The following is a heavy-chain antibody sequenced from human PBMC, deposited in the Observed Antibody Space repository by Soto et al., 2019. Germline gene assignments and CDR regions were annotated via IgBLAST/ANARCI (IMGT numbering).Heavy chain of an antibody. J-gene: IGHJ5*02. D-gene: IGHD3-3*01. CDR2: IYSSGGT. Sequence: SETLSLTCTVSGGAISGYYWTWIRQSAGKGLEWIGRIYSSGGTKYNPSLKSRVTMSLDTSKNQFSLRLSSVTAADTAVYYCARGQRFSDSFDPWGQGTLVTVSS. V-gene: IGHV4-4*07. CDR1: GGAISGYY. CDR3: ARGQRFSDSFDP.